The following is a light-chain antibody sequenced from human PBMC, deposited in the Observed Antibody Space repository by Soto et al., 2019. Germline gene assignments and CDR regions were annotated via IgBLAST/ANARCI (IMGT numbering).Light chain of an antibody. Sequence: DIQMTQSPSSLSASVGERVTISCRASQSINRYLNWYQQKPGKAPKILIYAASSLQSGVPSRFSGNRSGTEFTLTITSLQPEDYATYYCQQKYNSPPYTFGQGTKLEIK. CDR2: AAS. CDR3: QQKYNSPPYT. CDR1: QSINRY. V-gene: IGKV1-39*01. J-gene: IGKJ2*01.